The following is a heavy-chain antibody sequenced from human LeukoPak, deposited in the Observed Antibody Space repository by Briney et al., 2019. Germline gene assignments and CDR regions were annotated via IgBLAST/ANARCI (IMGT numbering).Heavy chain of an antibody. D-gene: IGHD6-19*01. J-gene: IGHJ5*02. V-gene: IGHV1-69*13. CDR1: GGTFSSYA. CDR2: IIPVIGTA. Sequence: ASVKVSCKASGGTFSSYAISWVRQAPGQGLEWMGGIIPVIGTANYAQKFQGRVTMTADESTSTAYMELSSLSSEDTAVYYCAGDYQPWLGRYWFDPWGQGTLVTVSS. CDR3: AGDYQPWLGRYWFDP.